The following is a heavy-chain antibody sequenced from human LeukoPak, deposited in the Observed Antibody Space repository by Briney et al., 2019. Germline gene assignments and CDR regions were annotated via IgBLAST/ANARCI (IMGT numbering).Heavy chain of an antibody. D-gene: IGHD3-10*01. Sequence: SVKVSCKASGGTFSNYAISWVRQAPGQGREWMGGIIPIFGSTNYAQKFQGRVTITADKSTTTVYMELRSLRSEDTAVYYCARPRFPYYRLSGPDYYYMDVWGKGATVTVSS. J-gene: IGHJ6*03. CDR3: ARPRFPYYRLSGPDYYYMDV. CDR1: GGTFSNYA. V-gene: IGHV1-69*06. CDR2: IIPIFGST.